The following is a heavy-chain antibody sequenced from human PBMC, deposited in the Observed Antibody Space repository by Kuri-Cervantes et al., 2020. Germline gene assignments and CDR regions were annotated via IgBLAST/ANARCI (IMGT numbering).Heavy chain of an antibody. J-gene: IGHJ4*02. CDR1: GYTFTSYG. CDR2: INAGNGNT. Sequence: ASVKVSCKASGYTFTSYGISWVRQAPGQGLEWMGWINAGNGNTKYSQKFQGRVTMTTDTSTSTAYMELRSLRSDDTAVYYCARSLYYYGSGSPRLADYWGQGTLATVSS. CDR3: ARSLYYYGSGSPRLADY. V-gene: IGHV1-18*01. D-gene: IGHD3-10*01.